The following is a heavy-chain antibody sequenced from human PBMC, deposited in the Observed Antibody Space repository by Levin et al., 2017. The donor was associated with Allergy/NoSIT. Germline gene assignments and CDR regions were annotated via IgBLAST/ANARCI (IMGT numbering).Heavy chain of an antibody. Sequence: GGSLRLSCAASGFTFSSYAMSWVRQAPGKGLEWVSAISGSGGSTYYADSVKGRFTISRDNSKNTLYLQMNSLRAEDTAVYYCARTFSSIASRPLDYWGQGTLVTVSS. D-gene: IGHD6-6*01. CDR2: ISGSGGST. CDR3: ARTFSSIASRPLDY. V-gene: IGHV3-23*01. J-gene: IGHJ4*02. CDR1: GFTFSSYA.